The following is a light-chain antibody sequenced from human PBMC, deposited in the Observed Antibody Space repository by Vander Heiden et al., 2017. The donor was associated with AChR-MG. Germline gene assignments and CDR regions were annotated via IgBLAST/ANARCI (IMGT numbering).Light chain of an antibody. CDR3: AAWDDSLNVWV. J-gene: IGLJ3*02. Sequence: QSVPTQPPSASGTPGQRVTISSSGSSSNIGSNTVTWYQQLPGTAPKLLIYSNNQRPSGVPDRFSGSKSGTSASLAISGLQSEDEADYYCAAWDDSLNVWVFGGGTKLTVL. CDR2: SNN. CDR1: SSNIGSNT. V-gene: IGLV1-44*01.